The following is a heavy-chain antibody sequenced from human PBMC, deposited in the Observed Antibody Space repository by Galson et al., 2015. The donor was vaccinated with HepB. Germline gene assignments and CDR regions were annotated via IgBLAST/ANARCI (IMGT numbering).Heavy chain of an antibody. V-gene: IGHV3-7*03. CDR2: IKEDGSEK. CDR3: GRLDNSGHRIYDY. D-gene: IGHD6-19*01. J-gene: IGHJ4*02. Sequence: SLRLSCAASGFTFSIYWMSWVRQAPGKGLEWVANIKEDGSEKYYVDSAKGRFTISRDNAKNSLYLQMNSLRAEDTGVYYCGRLDNSGHRIYDYWGKGTLVTVSS. CDR1: GFTFSIYW.